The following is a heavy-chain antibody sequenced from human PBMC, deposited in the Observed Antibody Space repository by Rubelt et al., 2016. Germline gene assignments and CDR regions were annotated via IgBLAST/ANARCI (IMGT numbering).Heavy chain of an antibody. D-gene: IGHD2-2*01. CDR2: ITSSSDII. CDR3: ASDRVG. J-gene: IGHJ4*02. Sequence: MNWVRQAPGKGLEWVSYITSSSDIIHYADSVKGRLTISRDNAKKSLYLQMNSLRVEETAVYYCASDRVGWGQGTLVTVSS. V-gene: IGHV3-48*04.